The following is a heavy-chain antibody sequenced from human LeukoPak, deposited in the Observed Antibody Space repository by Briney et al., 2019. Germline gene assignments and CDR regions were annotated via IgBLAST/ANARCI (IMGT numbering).Heavy chain of an antibody. D-gene: IGHD6-6*01. J-gene: IGHJ4*02. Sequence: SETLSLTCTVSSGSISSYYWNWIRQPPGKGLEWIGYIYYSGSTNYNPSLKSRVTISVDTSKNQFSLNLTSVTAADTAVYYCARAMSIAARLQTIFDYWGQGTLVTVSS. V-gene: IGHV4-59*01. CDR1: SGSISSYY. CDR3: ARAMSIAARLQTIFDY. CDR2: IYYSGST.